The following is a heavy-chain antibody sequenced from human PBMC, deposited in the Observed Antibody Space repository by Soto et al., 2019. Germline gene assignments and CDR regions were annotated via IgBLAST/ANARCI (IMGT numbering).Heavy chain of an antibody. CDR2: IFSNDEK. CDR3: ARIDYDSSGTDFDY. D-gene: IGHD3-22*01. Sequence: QVTLKESGPVLVKPTETLTLTCTVSGFSLSNARMGVSWIRQPPGKALEWLAHIFSNDEKSYSTSLKSRLTISKDTSKSQVVLTMTNMDPVDTDTYYCARIDYDSSGTDFDYWGQGTLVTVSS. CDR1: GFSLSNARMG. J-gene: IGHJ4*02. V-gene: IGHV2-26*01.